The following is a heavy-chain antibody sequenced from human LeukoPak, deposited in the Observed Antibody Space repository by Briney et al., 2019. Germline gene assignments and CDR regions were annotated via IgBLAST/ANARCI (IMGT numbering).Heavy chain of an antibody. J-gene: IGHJ4*02. CDR1: GFTFSSYG. CDR3: AKSFGPVIAAAGSGAD. CDR2: ISGSGGST. D-gene: IGHD6-13*01. V-gene: IGHV3-23*01. Sequence: GGSLRLSCAASGFTFSSYGMSWVRQAPGKGLEWVSAISGSGGSTYYADSVKGRFTISRDNSKNTLYLQMNSLRAEDTAVYYCAKSFGPVIAAAGSGADWGQGTLVTVSS.